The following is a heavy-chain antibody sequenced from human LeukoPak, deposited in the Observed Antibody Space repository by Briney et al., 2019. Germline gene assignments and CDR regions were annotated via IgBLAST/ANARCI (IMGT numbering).Heavy chain of an antibody. CDR3: ARDYMILGQWKD. J-gene: IGHJ4*02. Sequence: GGSLRLSCVASGFTFSSYWMSWVRQAPGKGLEWVANIKEDGSEKNYVDSVKGRFTISRDNAKTSLYLQMNSLRAEDTAVYYCARDYMILGQWKDWGQGTLVTVSS. CDR1: GFTFSSYW. CDR2: IKEDGSEK. D-gene: IGHD3/OR15-3a*01. V-gene: IGHV3-7*03.